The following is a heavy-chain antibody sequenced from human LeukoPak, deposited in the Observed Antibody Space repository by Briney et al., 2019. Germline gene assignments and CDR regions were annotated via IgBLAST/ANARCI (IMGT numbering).Heavy chain of an antibody. V-gene: IGHV3-66*02. CDR3: ARGMVATGS. J-gene: IGHJ5*02. CDR1: GVNVGSNY. CDR2: IYSGGNT. Sequence: PGGSLRLSCAASGVNVGSNYMSWVRQAPGKGLEWVSIIYSGGNTYYADSVKGRFTISRDNSENTVDLQMNSLRVEDTAVYYCARGMVATGSWGQETPVTVSS. D-gene: IGHD5-12*01.